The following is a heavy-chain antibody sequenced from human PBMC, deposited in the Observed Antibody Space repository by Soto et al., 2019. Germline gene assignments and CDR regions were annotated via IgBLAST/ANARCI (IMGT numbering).Heavy chain of an antibody. CDR2: INHSGSN. CDR1: GGSFSAYY. Sequence: QVLLQQWGAGLLKPSETLSLTCAVYGGSFSAYYWSWIRQPPGKGLEWIGEINHSGSNNYNPSLKSRVPMAVATSKNQFSLKLSSVTAADTAVYYCAKTSGFEYWGQGTLVTVSS. CDR3: AKTSGFEY. V-gene: IGHV4-34*01. D-gene: IGHD6-6*01. J-gene: IGHJ4*02.